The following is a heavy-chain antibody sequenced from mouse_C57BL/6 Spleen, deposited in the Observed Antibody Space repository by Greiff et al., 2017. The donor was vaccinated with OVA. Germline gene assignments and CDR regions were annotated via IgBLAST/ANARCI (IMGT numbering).Heavy chain of an antibody. J-gene: IGHJ1*03. CDR3: AREAYYGNYNWYFDV. CDR1: GYTFTDHT. Sequence: QVHVKQSDAELVKPGASVKISCKVSGYTFTDHTIHWMKQRPEQGLEWIGYIYPRDGSTKYNEKFKGKATLTADKSSSTAYMQLNSLTSEDSAVYFCAREAYYGNYNWYFDVWGTGTTVTVSS. D-gene: IGHD2-10*01. V-gene: IGHV1-78*01. CDR2: IYPRDGST.